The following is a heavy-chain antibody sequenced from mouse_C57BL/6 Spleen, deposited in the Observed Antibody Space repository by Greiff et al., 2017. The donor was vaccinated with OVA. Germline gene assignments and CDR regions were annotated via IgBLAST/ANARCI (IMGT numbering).Heavy chain of an antibody. Sequence: EVKLMESGGGLVKPGGSLKLSCAASGFTFSSYAMSWVRQTPEKRLEWVATISDGGSYTYYPDNVKGRFTISRDNAKNNLYLQMSHLKSEDTAMYYCARDGFPRYFDVWGTGTTVTVSS. J-gene: IGHJ1*03. CDR3: ARDGFPRYFDV. CDR1: GFTFSSYA. D-gene: IGHD2-2*01. CDR2: ISDGGSYT. V-gene: IGHV5-4*01.